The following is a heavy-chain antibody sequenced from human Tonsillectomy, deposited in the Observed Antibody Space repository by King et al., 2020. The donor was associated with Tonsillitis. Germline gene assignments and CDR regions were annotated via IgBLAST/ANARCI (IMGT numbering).Heavy chain of an antibody. CDR2: MYTSGSA. CDR1: GGSINSGSYS. J-gene: IGHJ4*02. Sequence: VQLQESGPGLVKPSQTLSLTCTVSGGSINSGSYSWGWMRQPAGRGLEWIGRMYTSGSANYNPSLKNRATLSVDTSKNQFSLKLSSVTAADTAIYYCASRASTDYWGQGVLVTVSS. D-gene: IGHD2-21*01. CDR3: ASRASTDY. V-gene: IGHV4-61*02.